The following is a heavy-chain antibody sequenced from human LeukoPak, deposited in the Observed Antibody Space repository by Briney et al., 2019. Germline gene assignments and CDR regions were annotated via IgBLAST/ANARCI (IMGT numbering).Heavy chain of an antibody. CDR1: GYTFTRYG. J-gene: IGHJ5*02. V-gene: IGHV1-18*01. CDR3: ARDFNGIDIVVVVAATIWFDP. D-gene: IGHD2-15*01. Sequence: GASVKVSCTASGYTFTRYGISWVRQAPGQGLEWMGWISAYNGNTNYAQKLQGRVTMTTDTSTSTAYMELRSLRSDDTAVYYCARDFNGIDIVVVVAATIWFDPWGQGTLVTVSS. CDR2: ISAYNGNT.